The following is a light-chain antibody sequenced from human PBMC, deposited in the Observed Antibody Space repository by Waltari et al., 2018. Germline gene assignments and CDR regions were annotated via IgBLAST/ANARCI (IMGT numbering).Light chain of an antibody. CDR1: QSLTKRY. V-gene: IGKV3-20*01. CDR2: GAS. Sequence: EVVLTQSPDTLSLSPGERVTLSCRASQSLTKRYLAWYQQKPGRAPRLLIYGASSRAAGIPDRFSGSGFGTDFTLTISRLEPEDFAVYYCQQYGSSVLYTFGQGTKLEIK. CDR3: QQYGSSVLYT. J-gene: IGKJ2*01.